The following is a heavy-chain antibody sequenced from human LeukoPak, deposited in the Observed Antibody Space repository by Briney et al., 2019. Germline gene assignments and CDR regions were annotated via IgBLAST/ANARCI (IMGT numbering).Heavy chain of an antibody. CDR3: ARSYYYDSSHTVDY. CDR2: IWYDGSNK. CDR1: GFTFSSYG. J-gene: IGHJ4*02. V-gene: IGHV3-33*01. D-gene: IGHD3-22*01. Sequence: PGRSLRLSCAASGFTFSSYGMHWVRQAPCKGLEWVAVIWYDGSNKYYADSVKGRFTISRDNSKNTLYLQMNSLRAEDTAVYYCARSYYYDSSHTVDYWGQGTLVTVSS.